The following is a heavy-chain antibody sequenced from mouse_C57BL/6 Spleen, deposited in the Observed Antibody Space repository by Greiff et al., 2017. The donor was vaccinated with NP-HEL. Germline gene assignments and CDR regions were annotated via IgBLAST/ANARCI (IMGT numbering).Heavy chain of an antibody. Sequence: EVMLVESGGGLVKPGGSLKLSCAASGFTFSSYAMSWVRQTPEKRLEWVATISDGGSYTYYPDNVKGRFTISRDNAKNNLYLQMSHLKSEDTAMYYCARERDDYDGAWFAYWGQGTLVTVSA. D-gene: IGHD2-4*01. CDR1: GFTFSSYA. J-gene: IGHJ3*01. CDR3: ARERDDYDGAWFAY. CDR2: ISDGGSYT. V-gene: IGHV5-4*01.